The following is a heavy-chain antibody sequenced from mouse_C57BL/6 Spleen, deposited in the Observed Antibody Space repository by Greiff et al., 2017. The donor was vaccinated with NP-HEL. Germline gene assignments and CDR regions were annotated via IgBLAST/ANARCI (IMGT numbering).Heavy chain of an antibody. J-gene: IGHJ4*01. Sequence: QVQLQQPGAELVKPGASVKMSCKASGYTFTSYWITWVKQRPGQGLEWIGDIYPGSGSTNYNEKFKSKATLTVDTSSSTAYMQLSTLTSEDSAVSYGARKGACYVGAMDYWGQGTSVTVAS. D-gene: IGHD1-1*01. CDR3: ARKGACYVGAMDY. V-gene: IGHV1-55*01. CDR2: IYPGSGST. CDR1: GYTFTSYW.